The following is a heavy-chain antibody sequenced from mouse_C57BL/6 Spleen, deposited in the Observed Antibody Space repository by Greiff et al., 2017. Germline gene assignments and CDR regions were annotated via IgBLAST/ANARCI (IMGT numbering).Heavy chain of an antibody. CDR1: GYTFTDYY. V-gene: IGHV1-84*01. D-gene: IGHD2-4*01. J-gene: IGHJ3*01. CDR3: ARGDDYDRAWVAY. CDR2: IYPGSGNT. Sequence: QVQLQQSGPELVKPGASVKISCKASGYTFTDYYINWVKQRPGQGLAWIGWIYPGSGNTKYNEKFKGQATLTVDTSSSTAYMQLSSLTSEDSAVYFCARGDDYDRAWVAYWGQGTLVTVSA.